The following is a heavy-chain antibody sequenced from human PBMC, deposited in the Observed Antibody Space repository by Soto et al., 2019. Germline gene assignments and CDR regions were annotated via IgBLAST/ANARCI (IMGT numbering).Heavy chain of an antibody. V-gene: IGHV3-13*05. CDR3: ARTDRDFYGLDV. J-gene: IGHJ6*02. CDR2: ISAAGDP. Sequence: EVQLVESGGGLVQPGGSLRLSCEASGFTFRNYDMHWVRQGTGKGLEWVSGISAAGDPDYADSVEGRFTISRENAQNSFFLKMNSLRVGDTAVYYCARTDRDFYGLDVWGQGNTVSVSS. CDR1: GFTFRNYD.